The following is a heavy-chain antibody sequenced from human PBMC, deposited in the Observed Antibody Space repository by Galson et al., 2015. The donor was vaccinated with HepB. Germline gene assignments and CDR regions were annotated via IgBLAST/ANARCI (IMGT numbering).Heavy chain of an antibody. J-gene: IGHJ4*02. CDR3: AALPTGEY. V-gene: IGHV3-53*01. CDR2: MYSGGST. CDR1: GFTVSRNY. Sequence: SLRLSCAASGFTVSRNYMSWVRQAPGKGLVWVSVMYSGGSTYHANSVEGRFTMSRDNSKNTVYPQMNSLRAEDTAVYYCAALPTGEYWGQGTLVIVSS. D-gene: IGHD7-27*01.